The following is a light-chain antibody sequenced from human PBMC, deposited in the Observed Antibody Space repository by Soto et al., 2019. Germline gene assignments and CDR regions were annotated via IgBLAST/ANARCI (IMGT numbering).Light chain of an antibody. CDR3: SSYTSSGTRV. CDR2: EVS. V-gene: IGLV2-14*01. CDR1: TSDVGGYNF. Sequence: QSALTQPASVSGSPGQSITISCTGTTSDVGGYNFVSWYQLHPGKAPKLMIFEVSNRPSGVSNRFSGSKSGNTASLTISGLQAADEADYYCSSYTSSGTRVFGTGTKVTVL. J-gene: IGLJ1*01.